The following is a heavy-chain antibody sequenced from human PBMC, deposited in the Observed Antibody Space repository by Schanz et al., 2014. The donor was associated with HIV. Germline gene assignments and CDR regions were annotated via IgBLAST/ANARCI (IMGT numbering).Heavy chain of an antibody. J-gene: IGHJ5*02. Sequence: VQLVESGGGLVQPGGSLRLSCAASRFTFSSYWMYWVRQAPGKGLEWVAVISYDGSNKNYADSVKGRFTISRDNSKNTLYLQMNSLRAEDTAVYYCAKVPEEGYFDPWGQGTLVTVSS. CDR3: AKVPEEGYFDP. CDR1: RFTFSSYW. D-gene: IGHD5-12*01. V-gene: IGHV3-30*18. CDR2: ISYDGSNK.